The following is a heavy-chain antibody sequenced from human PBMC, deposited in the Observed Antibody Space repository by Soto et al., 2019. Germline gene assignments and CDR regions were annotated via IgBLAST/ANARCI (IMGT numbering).Heavy chain of an antibody. CDR2: ISSSGSTI. J-gene: IGHJ6*03. Sequence: GGSLRLSCAASGFTFSDYYMSWIRQAPGKGLEWVSYISSSGSTIYYADSVKGRFTISRDNAKNSLYLQMNSLRAEDTAVYYCARDPSITIFGVVTPEHYYYYMDVWGKGTTVTVSS. V-gene: IGHV3-11*01. D-gene: IGHD3-3*01. CDR3: ARDPSITIFGVVTPEHYYYYMDV. CDR1: GFTFSDYY.